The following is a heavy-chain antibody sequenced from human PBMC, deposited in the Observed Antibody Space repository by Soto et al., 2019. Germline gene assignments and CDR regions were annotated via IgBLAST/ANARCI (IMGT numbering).Heavy chain of an antibody. CDR1: GFPISSYA. V-gene: IGHV3-23*01. Sequence: GRTLRLSCTASGFPISSYAMSWVRQAPGKGLEWVSAISGSDGSTYYADSVKSRFTISRDNSKNTLYLQMNSLSAEDTAVYYCAKEPYDLFIADHNPLFDYWGQGTLVTVS. J-gene: IGHJ4*02. CDR3: AKEPYDLFIADHNPLFDY. D-gene: IGHD6-13*01. CDR2: ISGSDGST.